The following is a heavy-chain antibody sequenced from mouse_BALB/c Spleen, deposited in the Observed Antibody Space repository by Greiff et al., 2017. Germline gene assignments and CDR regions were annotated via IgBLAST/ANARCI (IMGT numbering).Heavy chain of an antibody. J-gene: IGHJ4*01. V-gene: IGHV1-9*01. Sequence: VQLQQSGAELMKPGASVKISCKATGYTFSSYWIEWVKQRPGHGLEWIGEILPGSGSTNYNEKFKGKATFTADTSSNTAYMQLSSLTSEDSAVYYCARSVYYYGSSRAMDYWGQGTSVTVSS. D-gene: IGHD1-1*01. CDR2: ILPGSGST. CDR1: GYTFSSYW. CDR3: ARSVYYYGSSRAMDY.